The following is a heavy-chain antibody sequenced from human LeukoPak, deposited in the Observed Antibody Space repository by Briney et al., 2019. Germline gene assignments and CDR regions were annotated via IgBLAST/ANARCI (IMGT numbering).Heavy chain of an antibody. D-gene: IGHD3-9*01. CDR1: GFTFRRYA. CDR3: AKAYRDYDILTGYFDY. V-gene: IGHV3-23*01. J-gene: IGHJ4*02. Sequence: GGSLRLSCAACGFTFRRYAMSWVRRAPGKGLEWVSAISGSGGSTYYADSVKGRFPISRDSSKNTLLLQMNSLSAEDTALYYGAKAYRDYDILTGYFDYWGQGTLVTVSS. CDR2: ISGSGGST.